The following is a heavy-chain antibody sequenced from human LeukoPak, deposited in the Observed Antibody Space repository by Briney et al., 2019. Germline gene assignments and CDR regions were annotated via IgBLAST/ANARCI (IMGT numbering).Heavy chain of an antibody. CDR2: IQTDGST. CDR3: ARGLHWNDFNWFDS. V-gene: IGHV3-74*01. Sequence: PGGSLRLSCAASGFTFTNFWMNWVRQTPGKGLMWASRIQTDGSTRYAESVKGRFTISRDNAKNTVYLQMNTLSAEDTAIYYCARGLHWNDFNWFDSWGQGTLVTVSS. J-gene: IGHJ5*01. CDR1: GFTFTNFW. D-gene: IGHD1-1*01.